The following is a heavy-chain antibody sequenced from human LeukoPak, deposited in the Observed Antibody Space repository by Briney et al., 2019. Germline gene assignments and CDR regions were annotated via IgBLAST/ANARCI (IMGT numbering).Heavy chain of an antibody. CDR2: KAYEGVEK. Sequence: GRSLSLSCAASGSTLSVHLLHWVRRAPGKGLEWVAGKAYEGVEKYYAVSVSGRFTISRENTDKTVYRQMNGLRLEDTAVYFCAREGDRHLTYDYWGRGTLVTVSS. J-gene: IGHJ4*02. CDR1: GSTLSVHL. V-gene: IGHV3-30*01. CDR3: AREGDRHLTYDY. D-gene: IGHD3-16*01.